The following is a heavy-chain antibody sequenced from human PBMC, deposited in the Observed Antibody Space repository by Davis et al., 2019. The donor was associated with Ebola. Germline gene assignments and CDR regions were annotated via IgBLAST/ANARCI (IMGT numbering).Heavy chain of an antibody. CDR2: ISGSGGTT. V-gene: IGHV3-23*01. D-gene: IGHD3/OR15-3a*01. CDR3: AKDGLGLTTPNWFDP. J-gene: IGHJ5*02. Sequence: PGGSLRLSCADSVITFSSYAMTWVRQAPGKGLEWVSAISGSGGTTYYAGSVKGRFTVSRDNSKNTLYLQMNSLRADDTAVYFCAKDGLGLTTPNWFDPWGQGTLVTVSS. CDR1: VITFSSYA.